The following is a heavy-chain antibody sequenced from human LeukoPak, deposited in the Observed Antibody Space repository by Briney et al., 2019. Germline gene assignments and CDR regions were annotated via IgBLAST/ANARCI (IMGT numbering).Heavy chain of an antibody. Sequence: SQTLSRTCTVSGGSISSGGYYWSWIRQHPGKGLEWIGYIYYSGSTYYNPSLKSRVTISVDTSKNQFSLKLSSVTAADTAVYYCARELIYDSRIDYWGQGTLVTVSS. J-gene: IGHJ4*02. CDR2: IYYSGST. CDR3: ARELIYDSRIDY. CDR1: GGSISSGGYY. D-gene: IGHD3-22*01. V-gene: IGHV4-31*03.